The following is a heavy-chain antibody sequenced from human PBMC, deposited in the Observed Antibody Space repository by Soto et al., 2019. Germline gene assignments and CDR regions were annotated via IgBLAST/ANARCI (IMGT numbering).Heavy chain of an antibody. Sequence: SVKVSCKASGGTFSSYAISWVRQAPGQGLEWMGGIIPIFGTANYAQKFQGRVTITADESTSTAYMELSSLRSEDTAVYYCARDRRFLEWSPTPYYYYGMDVWGQGTTVTV. CDR2: IIPIFGTA. V-gene: IGHV1-69*13. D-gene: IGHD3-3*01. CDR3: ARDRRFLEWSPTPYYYYGMDV. CDR1: GGTFSSYA. J-gene: IGHJ6*02.